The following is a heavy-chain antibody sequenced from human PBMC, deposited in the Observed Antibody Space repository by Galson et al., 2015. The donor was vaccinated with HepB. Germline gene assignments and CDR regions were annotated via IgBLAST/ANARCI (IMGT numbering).Heavy chain of an antibody. D-gene: IGHD2/OR15-2a*01. J-gene: IGHJ6*02. CDR1: GFTFSGYY. CDR3: ARGNRDV. Sequence: SLRLSCAASGFTFSGYYMHWVRHVPGQGLMWIARIDGDGSKIGYADSVKGRFTVSRDNAKNMLYLQLDSLRAEDTGVYYCARGNRDVWGEGTTVTVS. V-gene: IGHV3-74*01. CDR2: IDGDGSKI.